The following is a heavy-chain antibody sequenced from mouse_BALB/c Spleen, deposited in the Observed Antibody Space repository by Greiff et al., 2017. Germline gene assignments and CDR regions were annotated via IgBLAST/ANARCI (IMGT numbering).Heavy chain of an antibody. Sequence: EVQLVESGGGLVQPGGSMKLSCVASGFTFSNYWMNWVRQSPEKGLEWVAEIRLKSNNYATHYAESVKGRFTISRDDSKSSVYLQMNNLRAEDTGIYYCTRANWYYFDYWGQGTTLTVSS. J-gene: IGHJ2*01. CDR1: GFTFSNYW. D-gene: IGHD4-1*01. CDR3: TRANWYYFDY. CDR2: IRLKSNNYAT. V-gene: IGHV6-6*02.